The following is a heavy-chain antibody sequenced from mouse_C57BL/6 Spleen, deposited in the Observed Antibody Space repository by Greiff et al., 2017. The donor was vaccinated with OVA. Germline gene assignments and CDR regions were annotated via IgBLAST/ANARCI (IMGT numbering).Heavy chain of an antibody. Sequence: EVKLVESGPGLVKPSQSLSLTCSVTGYSITSGYYWNWIRQFPGNKLEWMGYISYDGSNNYNPSLKNRISITRDTSKNQFFLKLNSVTTEDTATYYCARDRRDYYGSSPHYWGQGTTLTVSS. D-gene: IGHD1-1*01. J-gene: IGHJ2*01. V-gene: IGHV3-6*01. CDR3: ARDRRDYYGSSPHY. CDR2: ISYDGSN. CDR1: GYSITSGYY.